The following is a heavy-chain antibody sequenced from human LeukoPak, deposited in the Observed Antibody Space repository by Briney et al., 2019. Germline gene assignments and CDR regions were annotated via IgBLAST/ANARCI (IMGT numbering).Heavy chain of an antibody. D-gene: IGHD3-22*01. Sequence: SETLSLTCTVTGDSVSSGSYYWSWIRQPPGKGLEWIGYINHSGSTRYYPSLKSRVTISVDTSKNQFTLKLSSVTAADTAVYYCARARETDGYYPFDCWGQGTLVTVSS. CDR1: GDSVSSGSYY. CDR3: ARARETDGYYPFDC. J-gene: IGHJ4*02. V-gene: IGHV4-61*01. CDR2: INHSGST.